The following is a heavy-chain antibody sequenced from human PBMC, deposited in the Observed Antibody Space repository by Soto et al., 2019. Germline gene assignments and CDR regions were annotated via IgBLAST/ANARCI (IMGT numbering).Heavy chain of an antibody. J-gene: IGHJ3*02. Sequence: SEPLSLTCTVYFGSFSGYYWSWIRQPPVKGLEWIGGINHSGSTNYNPSLKSRVTISVDTSKNQFSLKLSSVTAADTAVYYCARLGITMIVVVTPVDIWGQGTMVTVSS. D-gene: IGHD3-22*01. CDR1: FGSFSGYY. CDR3: ARLGITMIVVVTPVDI. V-gene: IGHV4-34*01. CDR2: INHSGST.